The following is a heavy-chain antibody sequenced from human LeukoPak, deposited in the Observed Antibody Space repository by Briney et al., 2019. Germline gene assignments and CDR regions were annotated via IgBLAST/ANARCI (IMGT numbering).Heavy chain of an antibody. CDR3: ARDPPNWNDGMDV. V-gene: IGHV3-66*01. Sequence: GGSLRLSCAASGFTVSSNYMGWVRQAPGKGLEWVSVIYSGGSTYYADSVKGRFTISRDNSKNTLNLQMNSLRAEDTAVYYCARDPPNWNDGMDVWGQGTTVTVSS. CDR2: IYSGGST. J-gene: IGHJ6*02. D-gene: IGHD1-1*01. CDR1: GFTVSSNY.